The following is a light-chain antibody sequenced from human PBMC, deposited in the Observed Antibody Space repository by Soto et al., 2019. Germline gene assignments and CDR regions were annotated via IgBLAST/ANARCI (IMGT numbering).Light chain of an antibody. CDR3: QQYKTYSRT. CDR1: QSISTW. Sequence: DIQMTQSPSTLSASVGDRVSITCRASQSISTWLAWYRQKPGKAPELLIYQASSLESGVPSRFSGSGSGTEFTLTISSLQPDDVATYYCQQYKTYSRTFGQGTKVEIK. J-gene: IGKJ1*01. V-gene: IGKV1-5*03. CDR2: QAS.